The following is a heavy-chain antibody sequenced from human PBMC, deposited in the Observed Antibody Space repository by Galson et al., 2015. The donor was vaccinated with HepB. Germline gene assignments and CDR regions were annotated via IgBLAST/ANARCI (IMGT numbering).Heavy chain of an antibody. J-gene: IGHJ4*02. CDR1: GYTFTSYY. CDR3: ARGVYSGSHPPNFSLDY. V-gene: IGHV1-46*04. D-gene: IGHD1-26*01. CDR2: INPSGGST. Sequence: SVKVSCKASGYTFTSYYMHWVRQAPGQGLEWMGIINPSGGSTSYAQKLQGRVTMTRDTSTSTVYMELSSLRSEDTAVYYCARGVYSGSHPPNFSLDYWGQGTLVTVSS.